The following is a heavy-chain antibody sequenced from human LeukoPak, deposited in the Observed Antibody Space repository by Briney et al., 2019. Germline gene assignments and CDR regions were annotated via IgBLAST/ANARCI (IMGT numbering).Heavy chain of an antibody. Sequence: SETLSLTCAVSGGSISSRSYYWGWIRQPPGKGLEWIGIIYYSGSTYSNPSLRSRVTISVDTSKNQFSLKLSSVTAADTAVYYCASFYCSGGSCYQCYYYYYMDVWGKGTTVTISS. V-gene: IGHV4-39*01. CDR2: IYYSGST. D-gene: IGHD2-15*01. CDR1: GGSISSRSYY. J-gene: IGHJ6*03. CDR3: ASFYCSGGSCYQCYYYYYMDV.